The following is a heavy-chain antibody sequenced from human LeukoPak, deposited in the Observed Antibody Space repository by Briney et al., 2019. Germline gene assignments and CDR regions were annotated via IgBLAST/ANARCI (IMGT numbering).Heavy chain of an antibody. CDR3: ARGSYDSSGYYLPRY. Sequence: SETLSLTCAVYGGSFSGYYWRWISQPPGKGLEWIGRIYTSGSTNYNPSLKSRVTMSVDTSKNQFSLKLSSVTAADTAVYYCARGSYDSSGYYLPRYWGQGTLVTVSS. CDR2: IYTSGST. J-gene: IGHJ4*02. CDR1: GGSFSGYY. D-gene: IGHD3-22*01. V-gene: IGHV4-59*10.